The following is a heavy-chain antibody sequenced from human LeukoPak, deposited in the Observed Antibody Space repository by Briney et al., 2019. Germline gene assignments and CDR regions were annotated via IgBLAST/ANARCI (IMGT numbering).Heavy chain of an antibody. V-gene: IGHV1-2*02. D-gene: IGHD6-6*01. CDR2: INPNSGVT. CDR1: GYTFTGYD. CDR3: ARSTTKLVRGCFDY. J-gene: IGHJ4*02. Sequence: ASVKVSCKASGYTFTGYDMHWVRQAPGQGLEWMGWINPNSGVTNYAQKFQGRVTMTRDTSISTAYMELSRLRSDDTAVYYCARSTTKLVRGCFDYWGQGTLVTVSS.